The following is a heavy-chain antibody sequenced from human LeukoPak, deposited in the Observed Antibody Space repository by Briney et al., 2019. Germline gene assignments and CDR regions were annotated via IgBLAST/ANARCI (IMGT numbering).Heavy chain of an antibody. J-gene: IGHJ4*02. CDR1: GGSISNGDYY. CDR2: IYYSGST. D-gene: IGHD3-22*01. Sequence: PSETLSLTCTVSGGSISNGDYYWSWIRQPPGKGLEWIGYIYYSGSTYYNPSLKSRVTISVDTSKNQFSLKLSSVTAADTAVYYCARADTYYYDSSGYYGIGYFDYWGQGTLVTVSS. CDR3: ARADTYYYDSSGYYGIGYFDY. V-gene: IGHV4-30-4*08.